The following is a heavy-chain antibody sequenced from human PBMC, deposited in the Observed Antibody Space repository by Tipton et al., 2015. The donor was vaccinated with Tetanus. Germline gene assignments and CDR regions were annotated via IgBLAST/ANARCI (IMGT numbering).Heavy chain of an antibody. CDR2: IYHTGTT. Sequence: TLSLTCTVSGDSISSGNYRYNWIRQLPGKGLEWIGYIYHTGTTYYNPSFKSRVTMSVDTSKNQFSLKLSSVTAADTAVYYCARGVWFGPGPKYYFDYWGQGTLVTVSS. CDR3: ARGVWFGPGPKYYFDY. V-gene: IGHV4-30-4*01. D-gene: IGHD3-10*01. J-gene: IGHJ4*02. CDR1: GDSISSGNYR.